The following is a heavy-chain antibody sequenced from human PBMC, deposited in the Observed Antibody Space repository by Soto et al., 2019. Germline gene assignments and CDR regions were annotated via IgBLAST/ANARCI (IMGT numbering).Heavy chain of an antibody. Sequence: EAQLVESGGGLIQPGGSLRLSCAVSGFTFDDFAMHWVRQAPGKGLEWVSSITWNSGNIDYADSVRGRFTISRDNARDSLYLQMNTLTPEDTALYYCAKDLLTGSRSSTYYHFYGLDVWGQGTTVTVSS. CDR2: ITWNSGNI. D-gene: IGHD6-6*01. J-gene: IGHJ6*02. CDR1: GFTFDDFA. V-gene: IGHV3-9*01. CDR3: AKDLLTGSRSSTYYHFYGLDV.